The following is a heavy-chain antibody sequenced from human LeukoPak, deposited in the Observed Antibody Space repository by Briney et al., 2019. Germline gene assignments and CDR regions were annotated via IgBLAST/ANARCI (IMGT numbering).Heavy chain of an antibody. J-gene: IGHJ4*02. V-gene: IGHV3-48*01. Sequence: GGSLRLSCEASGFTFSSYSMNWVRQAPGKGLEWVSYISGSGGTIYYADSVKGRFTISRDNSKNTLYLQMNSLRAEDTAVYYCASGMDLGTFGGFDYWGQGTLVTVSS. CDR2: ISGSGGTI. CDR3: ASGMDLGTFGGFDY. D-gene: IGHD3-10*01. CDR1: GFTFSSYS.